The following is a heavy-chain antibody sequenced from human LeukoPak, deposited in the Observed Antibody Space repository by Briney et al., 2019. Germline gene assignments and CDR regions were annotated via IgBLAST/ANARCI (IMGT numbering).Heavy chain of an antibody. CDR3: AKDPYLGSYQHFDY. V-gene: IGHV3-30*18. J-gene: IGHJ4*02. Sequence: GRSLRLSCAASGFTFSSYGMHWVRQAPGKGLEWVAVISYDGSNKYYADSVKGRFTISRDNSKNTLYLQMNSLRAEDTAVYYCAKDPYLGSYQHFDYWGQGTLVTVSS. CDR1: GFTFSSYG. D-gene: IGHD5-18*01. CDR2: ISYDGSNK.